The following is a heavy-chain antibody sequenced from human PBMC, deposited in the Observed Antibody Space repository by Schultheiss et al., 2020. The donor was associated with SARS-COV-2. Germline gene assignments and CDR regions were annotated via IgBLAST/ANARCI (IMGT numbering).Heavy chain of an antibody. D-gene: IGHD1-26*01. CDR2: IFSNDEK. CDR1: GFSLSTSGVG. CDR3: ARTIIVGATASDFDY. J-gene: IGHJ4*02. Sequence: SGPTLVKPTQTLTLTCTFSGFSLSTSGVGVGWIRQPPGKALEWLAHIFSNDEKSYSTSLKSRLTISKDTSKSQVVLTMTNMDPVDTATYYCARTIIVGATASDFDYWGQGTLVTVSS. V-gene: IGHV2-26*01.